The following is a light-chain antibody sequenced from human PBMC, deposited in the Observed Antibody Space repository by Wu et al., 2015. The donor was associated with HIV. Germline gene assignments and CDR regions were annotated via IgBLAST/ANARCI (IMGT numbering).Light chain of an antibody. CDR1: QSVSSSY. CDR2: GAS. Sequence: EIVLTQSPGTLSLSPGERVTLSCRASQSVSSSYLAWYQHKPGQAPRLLIYGASSRAIGIPDRFSGSGSGADFTLTISRLEPEDFAVYYCQQYGSSPLTFGGGTKVEIK. CDR3: QQYGSSPLT. J-gene: IGKJ4*01. V-gene: IGKV3-20*01.